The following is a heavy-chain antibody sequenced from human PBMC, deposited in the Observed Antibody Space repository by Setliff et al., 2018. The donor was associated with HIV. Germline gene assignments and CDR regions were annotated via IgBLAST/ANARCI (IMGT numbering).Heavy chain of an antibody. V-gene: IGHV1-69*05. CDR1: GGTFGSYA. CDR3: ARGEVIIDSYYYMNV. J-gene: IGHJ6*03. CDR2: NIPMFGTV. Sequence: ASVKVSCKASGGTFGSYAISWVRQAPGQGLEWLGGNIPMFGTVSYAQKFQGRVTITTDESTNTAYMDLSSLRYEDTAIYYCARGEVIIDSYYYMNVWGKGTTVTVSS.